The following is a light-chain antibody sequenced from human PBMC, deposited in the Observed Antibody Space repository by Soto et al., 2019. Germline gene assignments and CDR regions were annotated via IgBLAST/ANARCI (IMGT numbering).Light chain of an antibody. CDR3: QQYYSYPRT. J-gene: IGKJ1*01. V-gene: IGKV1-8*01. Sequence: AIRMTQSPSALSASPGDRVTITCRASQGISSYLAWYQQKPGKAPKLLIYAASTLQSGVPSRFSGSGSGTDFTLTISCLQSEDFATYYCQQYYSYPRTFGQGTRWIT. CDR1: QGISSY. CDR2: AAS.